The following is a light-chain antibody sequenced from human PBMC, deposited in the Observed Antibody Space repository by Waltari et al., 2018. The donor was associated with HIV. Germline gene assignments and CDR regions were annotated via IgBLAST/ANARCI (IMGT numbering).Light chain of an antibody. Sequence: QSVLTQPPSVSGAPGQRVSISCTGSSSNIGAGYYVHWYLQLPGTAPKLLIYFNTSRPSGVPDRSSGSKSGTSASLAITGLQPEDEADYYCQSYDSSLGGSVFGGGTQLTVL. CDR1: SSNIGAGYY. J-gene: IGLJ3*02. CDR3: QSYDSSLGGSV. CDR2: FNT. V-gene: IGLV1-40*01.